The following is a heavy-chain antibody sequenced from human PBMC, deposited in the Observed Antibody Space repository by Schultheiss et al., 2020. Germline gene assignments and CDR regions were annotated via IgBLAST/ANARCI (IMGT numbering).Heavy chain of an antibody. V-gene: IGHV1-18*01. CDR2: ISAYNGNT. J-gene: IGHJ4*02. CDR1: GYTFTSYG. D-gene: IGHD2-21*01. CDR3: ARDSNDCHDY. Sequence: GGSLRLSCKASGYTFTSYGISWVRQAPGQGLEWMGWISAYNGNTNYAQKLQGRVTMTTDTSTSTAYMELRSLRSDDTAVYYCARDSNDCHDYWGQGTLVTVSS.